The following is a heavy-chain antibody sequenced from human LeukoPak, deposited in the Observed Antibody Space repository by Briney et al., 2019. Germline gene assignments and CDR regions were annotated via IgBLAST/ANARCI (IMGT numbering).Heavy chain of an antibody. CDR1: GYTLTELS. J-gene: IGHJ4*02. D-gene: IGHD1-26*01. V-gene: IGHV1-24*01. Sequence: ASVKVSCKVSGYTLTELSMHWVRQAPGKGLEWMGGFDPEDGETIYAQKFQGRVTMTEDTSTDTAYMERSSLRSEDTAVYYCATAVGGSYLVFDYWGQGTLVTVSS. CDR2: FDPEDGET. CDR3: ATAVGGSYLVFDY.